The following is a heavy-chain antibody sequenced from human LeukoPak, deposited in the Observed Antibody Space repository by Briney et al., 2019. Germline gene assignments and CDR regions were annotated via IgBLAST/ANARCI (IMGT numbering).Heavy chain of an antibody. V-gene: IGHV1-18*01. CDR3: XRDAVGAKSFDI. CDR1: GYIFTDYG. Sequence: ASVKVSCKASGYIFTDYGVNWVRQAPGQGLEWMGWGSALNENRYYGQRFQGRVTMTTDRSTTTVYMELSSLRSDDTAVYYCXRDAVGAKSFDIWGQGTMVIISS. D-gene: IGHD1-26*01. J-gene: IGHJ3*02. CDR2: GSALNENR.